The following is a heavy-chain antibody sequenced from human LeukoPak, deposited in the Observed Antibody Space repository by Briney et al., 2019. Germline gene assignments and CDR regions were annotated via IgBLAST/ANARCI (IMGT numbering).Heavy chain of an antibody. V-gene: IGHV1-69*06. CDR3: ARAPYYYDSSGYYFDYYYYYMDV. J-gene: IGHJ6*03. CDR2: IIPIFGTA. D-gene: IGHD3-22*01. CDR1: GGTFSSYA. Sequence: ASVKVSCKASGGTFSSYAISWVRQAPGQGLEWMGGIIPIFGTANYAQKFQGRVTITADKSTSTAYMELSSLRSEDTAVYYCARAPYYYDSSGYYFDYYYYYMDVWGKGTTVTVSS.